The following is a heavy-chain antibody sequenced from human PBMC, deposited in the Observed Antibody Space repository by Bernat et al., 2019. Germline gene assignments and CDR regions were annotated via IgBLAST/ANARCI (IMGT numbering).Heavy chain of an antibody. CDR3: ARDIWCTGGVCSDY. CDR2: IYSGGST. CDR1: GFTVSSNY. V-gene: IGHV3-53*05. J-gene: IGHJ4*02. D-gene: IGHD2-8*02. Sequence: EVQLVETGGGLIQPGGSLRLSCAASGFTVSSNYMSWVRQAPGKGLEWVSVIYSGGSTYYADSVKGRFTISRDNSKNTLYLQMNSLRAEDTAVYYCARDIWCTGGVCSDYWGQGTLVTVSS.